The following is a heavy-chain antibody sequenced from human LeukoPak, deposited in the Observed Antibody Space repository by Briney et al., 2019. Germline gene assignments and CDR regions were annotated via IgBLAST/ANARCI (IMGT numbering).Heavy chain of an antibody. CDR2: ISGSGRTT. D-gene: IGHD1-1*01. V-gene: IGHV3-23*01. Sequence: GGSLRLSCAASGLTFSNYAMSWVRQAPGKGLEWVSSISGSGRTTFYADSVKGRFTISRDNSKNTLYLHMNSLRAEDSAVYYCAKEGSNWNAEFFDYWGRGTLVTVSS. CDR1: GLTFSNYA. CDR3: AKEGSNWNAEFFDY. J-gene: IGHJ4*02.